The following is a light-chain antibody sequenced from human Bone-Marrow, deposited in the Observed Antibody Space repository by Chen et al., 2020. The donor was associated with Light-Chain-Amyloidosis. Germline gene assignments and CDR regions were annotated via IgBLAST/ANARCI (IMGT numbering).Light chain of an antibody. Sequence: HSALTQPTSVSGSPGKPIPISCTGTSSDVGGDNHVSWYQQHPDKAPKLMIYEVTNRPSWVPDRFSGSKSDNTASLTISGLQTEDEADYFCSSYTITNTLVFGSGTRVTVL. CDR3: SSYTITNTLV. CDR1: SSDVGGDNH. J-gene: IGLJ1*01. CDR2: EVT. V-gene: IGLV2-14*01.